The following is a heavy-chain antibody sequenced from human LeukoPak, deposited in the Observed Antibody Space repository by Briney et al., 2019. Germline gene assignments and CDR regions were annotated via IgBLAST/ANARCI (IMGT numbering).Heavy chain of an antibody. D-gene: IGHD6-13*01. CDR3: AKDASVQQLVPRMYFDY. J-gene: IGHJ4*02. CDR1: GFTFSSYA. V-gene: IGHV3-23*01. CDR2: INGSGGST. Sequence: GGSLRLSCAASGFTFSSYAMSWVRQAPGKGLEWVSAINGSGGSTYYADSVKGRFTISRDNSKNTLYLQMNSLRAEDTAVYYCAKDASVQQLVPRMYFDYWGQGTLVTVSS.